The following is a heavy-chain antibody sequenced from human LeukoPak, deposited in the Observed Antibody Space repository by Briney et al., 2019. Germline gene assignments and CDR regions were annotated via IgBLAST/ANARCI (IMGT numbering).Heavy chain of an antibody. CDR3: AKEGVDCSSTSCYVDY. V-gene: IGHV3-15*07. Sequence: NPGGSLRLSCAASGFTFNNAWMNWVRQAPGKGLEWVGRIKSESDGGTTDYAAPVKGRFTISRDDSKDTLYLQMNSLRAEDTAVYYCAKEGVDCSSTSCYVDYWGQGTLVTVSS. J-gene: IGHJ4*02. CDR1: GFTFNNAW. D-gene: IGHD2-2*01. CDR2: IKSESDGGTT.